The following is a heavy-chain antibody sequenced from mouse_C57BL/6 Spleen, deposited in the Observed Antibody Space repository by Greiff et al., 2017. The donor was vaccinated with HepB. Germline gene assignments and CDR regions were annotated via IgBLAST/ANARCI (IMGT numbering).Heavy chain of an antibody. D-gene: IGHD2-1*01. CDR2: IDPEDGDT. CDR1: GFNIKDYY. Sequence: EVQLQQSGAELVRPGASVKLSCTASGFNIKDYYMHWVKQRPEQGLEWIGRIDPEDGDTEYAPKFQGKATMTADTSSNTAYLQLSSLTSEDTAVYYCRYYGNYRYFDYWGQGTTLTVSS. V-gene: IGHV14-1*01. J-gene: IGHJ2*01. CDR3: RYYGNYRYFDY.